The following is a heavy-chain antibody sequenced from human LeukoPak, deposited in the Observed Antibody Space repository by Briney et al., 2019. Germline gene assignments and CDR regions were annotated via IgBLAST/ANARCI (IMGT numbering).Heavy chain of an antibody. CDR1: GFTFSDYY. V-gene: IGHV3-11*01. Sequence: GSLRLSCAASGFTFSDYYMSWIRQAPGKGLEWVSYISSSGSTIYYAGSVKGRFTISRDNAKNSLYLQMNSLRAEDTAVYYCARERGEYSSSWYGIGWGQGTLVTVSS. D-gene: IGHD6-13*01. CDR2: ISSSGSTI. CDR3: ARERGEYSSSWYGIG. J-gene: IGHJ4*02.